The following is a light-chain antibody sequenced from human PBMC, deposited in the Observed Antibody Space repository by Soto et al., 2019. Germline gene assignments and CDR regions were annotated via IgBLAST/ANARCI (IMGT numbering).Light chain of an antibody. CDR2: GAS. Sequence: IVLTQSPGTLSLSPGDRATLSCRASQSVSSNFLAWYQQRPGQAPRLLIYGASNRATGIPERFSGSGSGTDFTLTISRLEPEDSAVYYCQQYVTFPRTFGQGTKVDIK. CDR1: QSVSSNF. V-gene: IGKV3-20*01. J-gene: IGKJ1*01. CDR3: QQYVTFPRT.